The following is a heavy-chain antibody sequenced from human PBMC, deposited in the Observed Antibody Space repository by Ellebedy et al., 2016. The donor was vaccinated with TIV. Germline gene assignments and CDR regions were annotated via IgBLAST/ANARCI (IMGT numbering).Heavy chain of an antibody. CDR3: AGVGVVIIRSYYYGMDV. CDR2: IYYSGST. V-gene: IGHV4-59*01. CDR1: GGSISSYY. J-gene: IGHJ6*02. D-gene: IGHD3-3*01. Sequence: SETLSLTXTVSGGSISSYYWSWIRQPPGKGLEWIGYIYYSGSTNYNPSLKSRVTISVDTSKNQFSLKLSSVTAADTAVYYCAGVGVVIIRSYYYGMDVWGQGTTVTVSS.